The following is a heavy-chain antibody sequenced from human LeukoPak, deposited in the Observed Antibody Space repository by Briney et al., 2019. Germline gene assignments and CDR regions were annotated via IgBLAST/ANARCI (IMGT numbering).Heavy chain of an antibody. J-gene: IGHJ4*02. CDR1: GYSISSGYY. V-gene: IGHV4-38-2*01. Sequence: PSETLSLTCAVSGYSISSGYYWGWIRQPPGKGLEWIGSIYHSGSTYYNPSLKSRVTISVDTSKNQFSLKLSSVTAADTAVYYCARTRSDYDYSFDYWGQGTLVTVSS. CDR2: IYHSGST. CDR3: ARTRSDYDYSFDY. D-gene: IGHD5-12*01.